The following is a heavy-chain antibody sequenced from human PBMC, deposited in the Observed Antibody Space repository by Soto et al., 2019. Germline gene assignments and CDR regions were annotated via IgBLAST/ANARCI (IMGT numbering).Heavy chain of an antibody. J-gene: IGHJ4*02. V-gene: IGHV3-11*06. CDR1: GFTSSDYY. D-gene: IGHD1-7*01. CDR2: ISSSSDYT. CDR3: ARGGVRGTTSRGQVYN. Sequence: QVQVVESGGGLVKPGGSLRLSCAASGFTSSDYYMNWIRQAPGKGLEWVSYISSSSDYTKYADSVKGRFTISRDNAKSSLYLQMNSLRAEDTAVYYCARGGVRGTTSRGQVYNWGQGTLVTVSS.